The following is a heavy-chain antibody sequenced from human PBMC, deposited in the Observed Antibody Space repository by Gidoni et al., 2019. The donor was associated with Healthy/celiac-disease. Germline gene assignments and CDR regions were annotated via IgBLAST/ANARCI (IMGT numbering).Heavy chain of an antibody. V-gene: IGHV3-15*01. J-gene: IGHJ4*02. CDR3: TTMGNRGSYYGFDY. CDR1: GLPFSTAW. D-gene: IGHD1-26*01. Sequence: EVQLVESGGGLVKPGGSLRLSCAASGLPFSTAWMSWVRQAPGKGLEWVGRIKSKTDGGTTDYAAPVKGRFTISRDDSKNTLYLQMNSLKTEDTAVYYCTTMGNRGSYYGFDYWGQGTLVTVSS. CDR2: IKSKTDGGTT.